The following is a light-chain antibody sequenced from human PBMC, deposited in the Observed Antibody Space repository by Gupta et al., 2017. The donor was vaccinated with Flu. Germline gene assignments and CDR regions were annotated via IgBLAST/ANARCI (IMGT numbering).Light chain of an antibody. J-gene: IGKJ4*01. CDR1: QSIIRY. V-gene: IGKV1-39*01. CDR3: QHRDSTPLT. CDR2: AAS. Sequence: PSSLSASFGDRVTITCRASQSIIRYLYWYQQKPGKAPKLLIYAASRGKSGVPSRFSGSGSGTDFTLTISRRQPEDFANYYCQHRDSTPLTFGRGTXVDIK.